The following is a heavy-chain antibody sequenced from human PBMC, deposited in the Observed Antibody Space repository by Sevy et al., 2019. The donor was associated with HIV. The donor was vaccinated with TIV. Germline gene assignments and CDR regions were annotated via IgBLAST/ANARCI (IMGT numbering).Heavy chain of an antibody. CDR1: GFTFSSYA. D-gene: IGHD2-2*01. Sequence: GGSLRLSCAASGFTFSSYAMHWVRQAPGKGLEWVAVISYVGSNKYYADSVKGRFTISRDNSKNPLYLQMNSLRAEDTAVYYCARWFCISTSCLVDYWGQGTLVTVSS. J-gene: IGHJ4*02. CDR2: ISYVGSNK. V-gene: IGHV3-30-3*01. CDR3: ARWFCISTSCLVDY.